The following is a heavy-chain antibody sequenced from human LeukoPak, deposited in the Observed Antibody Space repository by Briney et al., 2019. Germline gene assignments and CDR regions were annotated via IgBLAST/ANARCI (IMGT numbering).Heavy chain of an antibody. CDR2: IWFDGKTY. CDR1: GFTFSRYA. CDR3: ARDGLETTVVPAYYFDY. J-gene: IGHJ4*02. V-gene: IGHV3-33*01. D-gene: IGHD2-2*01. Sequence: GGSLRLSCAASGFTFSRYALHWVRQAPGKGLEWVAVIWFDGKTYNYADSVEGRFTISRDNSKNTLSLQMNSLRAEDTAVYYCARDGLETTVVPAYYFDYWGQGTLVTVSS.